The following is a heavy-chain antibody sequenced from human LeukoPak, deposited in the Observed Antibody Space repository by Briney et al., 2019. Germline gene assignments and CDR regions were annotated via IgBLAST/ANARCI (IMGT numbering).Heavy chain of an antibody. CDR2: IYYSGST. Sequence: SETLSLTCTVSGGSISSSSYYWGWIRQPPGKGLEWIGSIYYSGSTYYNPSLKSRVTISVDTSKNQFSLKLSSVTAADTAVYYCAREYRDGGFYYGYYFDYWGPGILVTVSS. D-gene: IGHD3-22*01. J-gene: IGHJ4*01. CDR3: AREYRDGGFYYGYYFDY. V-gene: IGHV4-39*07. CDR1: GGSISSSSYY.